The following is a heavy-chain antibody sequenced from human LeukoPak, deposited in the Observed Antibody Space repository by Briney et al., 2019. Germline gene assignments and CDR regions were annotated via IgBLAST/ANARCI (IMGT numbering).Heavy chain of an antibody. Sequence: ASLKVSCKASVYTFTGYSMHWVRQAPGQGLEWMGWINPNSGGTNYAQKSPGRVTMDTDTSISTAYMELSRLRSDDTAVYYCSRDSRGTMVRGVTGYYYYMDVWGKGTTVTISS. J-gene: IGHJ6*03. CDR3: SRDSRGTMVRGVTGYYYYMDV. CDR2: INPNSGGT. V-gene: IGHV1-2*02. CDR1: VYTFTGYS. D-gene: IGHD3-10*01.